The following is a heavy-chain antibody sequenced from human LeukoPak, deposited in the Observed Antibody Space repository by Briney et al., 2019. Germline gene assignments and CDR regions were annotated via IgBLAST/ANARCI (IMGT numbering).Heavy chain of an antibody. CDR3: ARDKVPGDY. CDR1: GGSVNSYY. J-gene: IGHJ4*02. Sequence: SETLSLTCTVSGGSVNSYYWNWIRQPPRKGLEWIGYIYYSGSTDYNPSLKSRVTISLDTSKNQFSLKLRSVTAADTAVYYCARDKVPGDYWGQGTLVTVSS. CDR2: IYYSGST. V-gene: IGHV4-59*02. D-gene: IGHD7-27*01.